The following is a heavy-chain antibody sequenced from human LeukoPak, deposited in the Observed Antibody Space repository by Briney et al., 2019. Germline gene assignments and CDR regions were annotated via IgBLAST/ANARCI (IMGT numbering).Heavy chain of an antibody. CDR1: GGSISSSNHY. V-gene: IGHV4-39*01. J-gene: IGHJ3*02. CDR2: IYYSGTT. Sequence: SETLSLTCTVSGGSISSSNHYWGWIRQPPGKGLEWIGSIYYSGTTYYNPSLKSRVTISVDTSKNQFSLKLSSVTAADTAVYYCARKPGTTRGAFDIWGQGTMVTVSS. CDR3: ARKPGTTRGAFDI. D-gene: IGHD1-1*01.